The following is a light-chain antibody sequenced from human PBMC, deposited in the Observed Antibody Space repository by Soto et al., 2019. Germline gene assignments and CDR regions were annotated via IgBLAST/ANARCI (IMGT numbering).Light chain of an antibody. Sequence: QSVLTQPASVSGSPGQSITISCTGTSSDVGDYNYVSWYQQHPGKAPKLMIYEVSYWPSGVSNRFSGSKSGNTASLTISGLQAEDEADYYCTSYTNSSTVVFGGGTKLTVL. CDR3: TSYTNSSTVV. CDR1: SSDVGDYNY. J-gene: IGLJ2*01. V-gene: IGLV2-14*01. CDR2: EVS.